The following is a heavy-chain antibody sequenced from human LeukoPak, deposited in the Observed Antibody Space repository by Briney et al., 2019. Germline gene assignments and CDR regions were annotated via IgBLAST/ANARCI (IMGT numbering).Heavy chain of an antibody. CDR2: ISSSSSHI. D-gene: IGHD5-18*01. CDR1: GFTFSSYS. J-gene: IGHJ4*02. V-gene: IGHV3-21*01. CDR3: ARERGYSYGYGDY. Sequence: GGSLRLSCAASGFTFSSYSMNWVRQAPGKGLEWVSSISSSSSHIYYADSVKGRFTISRDNAKNSLYLQVNSLRAEDTAVYYCARERGYSYGYGDYWGQGTLVTVSS.